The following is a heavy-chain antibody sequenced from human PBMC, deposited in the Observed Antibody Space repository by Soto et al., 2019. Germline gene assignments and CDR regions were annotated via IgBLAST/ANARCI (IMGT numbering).Heavy chain of an antibody. V-gene: IGHV3-73*02. CDR3: AKEVYYDFWSDAGYYFDY. Sequence: EVQLVESGGGLVQPGGSLKLSCVASGLTFSASAMHWVRQASGKGLEWVGRIRNKADKYATVYAAPVQGRFTLSRDDSKNTLYLQMNRLRAEDTAVYYCAKEVYYDFWSDAGYYFDYWGQGTLVTVSS. CDR2: IRNKADKYAT. D-gene: IGHD3-3*01. CDR1: GLTFSASA. J-gene: IGHJ4*02.